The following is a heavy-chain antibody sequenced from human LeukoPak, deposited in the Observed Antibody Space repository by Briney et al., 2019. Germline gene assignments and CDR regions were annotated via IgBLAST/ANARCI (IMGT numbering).Heavy chain of an antibody. V-gene: IGHV4-59*01. J-gene: IGHJ4*02. CDR2: IYYSGST. Sequence: SETLSLTCTVSGGSISSYYWSWIRQPPGKGLEWIGYIYYSGSTNYNPSLKSRVTISVDTSKNQFSLKLSSVTAADTAVYYCARVIRWELLFDYRGQGTLVTVSS. CDR1: GGSISSYY. CDR3: ARVIRWELLFDY. D-gene: IGHD1-26*01.